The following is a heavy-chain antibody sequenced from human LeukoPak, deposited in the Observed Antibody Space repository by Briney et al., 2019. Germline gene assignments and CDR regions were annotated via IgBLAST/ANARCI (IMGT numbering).Heavy chain of an antibody. CDR3: ARGGYGGYYYYMDV. J-gene: IGHJ6*03. CDR2: ICYSGST. V-gene: IGHV4-30-4*08. D-gene: IGHD5-18*01. CDR1: GGSISSGDYY. Sequence: SETLSLTCTVSGGSISSGDYYWSWIRQPPGTGLEWIGYICYSGSTYYNPSLKSRVTISVDTSKNQFSLKLSSVTAADTAVYYCARGGYGGYYYYMDVWGKGTTVTVSS.